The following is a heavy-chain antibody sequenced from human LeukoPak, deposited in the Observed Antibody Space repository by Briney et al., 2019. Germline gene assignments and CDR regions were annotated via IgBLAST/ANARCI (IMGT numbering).Heavy chain of an antibody. Sequence: GASVKVSCKASGYTSTGYYMHWVRQAPGQGLEWMGWINPNSGGTNYAQKFQGRVTMTRDTSISTAYMELSRLRSDDTAVYYCARDGGIAARLTLDYWGQGTLVTVSS. J-gene: IGHJ4*02. V-gene: IGHV1-2*02. CDR2: INPNSGGT. D-gene: IGHD6-6*01. CDR3: ARDGGIAARLTLDY. CDR1: GYTSTGYY.